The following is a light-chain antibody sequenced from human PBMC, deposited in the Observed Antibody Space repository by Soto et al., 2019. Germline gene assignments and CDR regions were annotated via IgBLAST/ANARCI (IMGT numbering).Light chain of an antibody. CDR2: RNN. V-gene: IGLV1-47*01. CDR3: AAWDDSLSPSYV. CDR1: SSNIGSNY. J-gene: IGLJ1*01. Sequence: QTVVTQPPSASGTPGQRVTISCSGSSSNIGSNYVYWYQQLPGTAPKLLIYRNNQRPSGVPDRFSGSKSGTSASLAISGLRSEDEADYYCAAWDDSLSPSYVFGTGTKVTVL.